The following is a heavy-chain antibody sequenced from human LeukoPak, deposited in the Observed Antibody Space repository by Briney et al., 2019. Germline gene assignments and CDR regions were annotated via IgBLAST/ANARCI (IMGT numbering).Heavy chain of an antibody. Sequence: PSETLSLTCTVSGGSISSYYWSWIRQPPGKGLEWIGYIYYSGSTNYNPSLKSRVTISVDTSKNQFSLKLSSVTAADTAVYYCARVPMATIWRAFDYWGQGTLVTVSS. V-gene: IGHV4-59*01. CDR2: IYYSGST. J-gene: IGHJ4*02. CDR3: ARVPMATIWRAFDY. CDR1: GGSISSYY. D-gene: IGHD5-24*01.